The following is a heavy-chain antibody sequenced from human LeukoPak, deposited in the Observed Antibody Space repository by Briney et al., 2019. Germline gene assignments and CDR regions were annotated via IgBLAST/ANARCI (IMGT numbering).Heavy chain of an antibody. J-gene: IGHJ4*02. CDR2: IYYSGST. D-gene: IGHD3-3*01. CDR1: GGSISSYY. Sequence: PSETLSLTCTVSGGSISSYYWSWIRQPPGKGLEWIGYIYYSGSTNYNPSLKSRVTISVDTSKNQFSLKLSSVTAADTAVYYCARGRSGFWSGYNDYWGQGTLVTVSS. CDR3: ARGRSGFWSGYNDY. V-gene: IGHV4-59*12.